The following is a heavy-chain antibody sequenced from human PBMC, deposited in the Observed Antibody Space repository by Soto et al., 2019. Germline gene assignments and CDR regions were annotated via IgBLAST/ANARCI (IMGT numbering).Heavy chain of an antibody. D-gene: IGHD2-15*01. CDR1: GYTFTSYA. Sequence: ASVKVSCKASGYTFTSYAMHWVRQAPGQRLEWMGWINAGNGNTKYSQKFQGRVTITRDTSASTAYMEPSSLRSEDTAVYYCARDRLFVVVVADAFDIWGQGTMVTVSS. CDR2: INAGNGNT. V-gene: IGHV1-3*01. J-gene: IGHJ3*02. CDR3: ARDRLFVVVVADAFDI.